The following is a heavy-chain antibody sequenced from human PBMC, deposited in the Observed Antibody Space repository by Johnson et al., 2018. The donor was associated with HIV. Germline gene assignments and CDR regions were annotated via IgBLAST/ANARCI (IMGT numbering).Heavy chain of an antibody. J-gene: IGHJ3*02. Sequence: QVQLVESGGGLVKPGGSLRLSCAASGFTFSDYYMSWIRQAPGKGLEWVSYISSSGSTIYYAESVKGRFTISRDDSKNSLYLQMNSLKSEDTAVYYWATGASSTWSLGALDIWGQGTMVTVSS. CDR2: ISSSGSTI. CDR3: ATGASSTWSLGALDI. V-gene: IGHV3-11*01. CDR1: GFTFSDYY. D-gene: IGHD6-13*01.